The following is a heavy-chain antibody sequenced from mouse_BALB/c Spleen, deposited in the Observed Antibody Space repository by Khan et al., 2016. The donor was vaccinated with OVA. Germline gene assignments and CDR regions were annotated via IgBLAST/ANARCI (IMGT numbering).Heavy chain of an antibody. V-gene: IGHV1-18*01. CDR3: ERSNYYGSKSRFGY. J-gene: IGHJ3*01. CDR2: INPYNGYT. D-gene: IGHD1-1*01. CDR1: GYSFTDYT. Sequence: VQLQQSGPELVKPGTSMKISCKASGYSFTDYTMNWVKQSHGKNLEWIGLINPYNGYTTYNQKFKGKATSTVDKSSSTAYMELLSLTSEDSAVYYCERSNYYGSKSRFGYWGQGTLVTVSS.